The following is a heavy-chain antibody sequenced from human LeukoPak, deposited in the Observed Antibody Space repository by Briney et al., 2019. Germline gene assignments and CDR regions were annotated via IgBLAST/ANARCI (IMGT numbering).Heavy chain of an antibody. CDR3: ARNSAVATSRSWFDP. J-gene: IGHJ5*02. CDR2: AYYSGST. V-gene: IGHV4-59*08. Sequence: SETLSLTCSVFDGSISNYYWSWIRQPPGKGLEWIGYAYYSGSTTYNPSLEGRVTISVDTSKNQFSLKLTAVTAADTAVYYCARNSAVATSRSWFDPWGQGTLVTVSS. D-gene: IGHD6-19*01. CDR1: DGSISNYY.